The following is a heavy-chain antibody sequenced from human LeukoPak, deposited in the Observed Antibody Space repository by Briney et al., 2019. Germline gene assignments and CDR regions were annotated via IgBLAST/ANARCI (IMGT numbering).Heavy chain of an antibody. CDR1: GYTFTGYY. J-gene: IGHJ4*02. V-gene: IGHV1-2*02. CDR3: ARRFHSGSYYFPFDY. Sequence: VASVKVSCKASGYTFTGYYMHWVRQAPGQGLEWMGWINPNSGGTNYAQKFQGRVTITRDTSISTAYMELSRLRSDDTAVYYCARRFHSGSYYFPFDYWGQGTLVTVSS. CDR2: INPNSGGT. D-gene: IGHD1-26*01.